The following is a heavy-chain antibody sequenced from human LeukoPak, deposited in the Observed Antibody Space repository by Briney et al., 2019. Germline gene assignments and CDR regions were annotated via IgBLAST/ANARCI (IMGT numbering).Heavy chain of an antibody. D-gene: IGHD6-13*01. CDR3: AREQYSSSWYTYYYYGMDV. J-gene: IGHJ6*02. V-gene: IGHV1-46*01. CDR2: INPSGGST. Sequence: ASVTVSCKASGYTFTSYYMHWVRQAPGQGLEWMGIINPSGGSTNYAQKLQGRVTMTTDTSTSTAYMELRSLRSDDTAVYYCAREQYSSSWYTYYYYGMDVWGQGTTVTVSS. CDR1: GYTFTSYY.